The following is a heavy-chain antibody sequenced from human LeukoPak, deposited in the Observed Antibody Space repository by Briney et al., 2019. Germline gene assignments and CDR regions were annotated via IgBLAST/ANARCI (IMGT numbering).Heavy chain of an antibody. D-gene: IGHD3-22*01. J-gene: IGHJ4*02. CDR1: AYTFTIYD. Sequence: ASVTLSFKSSAYTFTIYDINWVRQAPGQGRELVGWMIPNSRNTGYSQKFHGRVTMTMNTAISKDYMELSRLRHDDTAADYCARVYSDRSGYYVQGFDYWGQGTLVTVSS. V-gene: IGHV1-8*02. CDR3: ARVYSDRSGYYVQGFDY. CDR2: MIPNSRNT.